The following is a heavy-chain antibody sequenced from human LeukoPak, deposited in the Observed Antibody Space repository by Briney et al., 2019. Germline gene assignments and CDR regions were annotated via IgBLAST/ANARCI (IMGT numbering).Heavy chain of an antibody. CDR2: INSDGSST. J-gene: IGHJ4*02. CDR1: GFTFSSYW. CDR3: ARSSGSYYLLN. D-gene: IGHD1-26*01. V-gene: IGHV3-74*01. Sequence: PGGSLRLSCAASGFTFSSYWIHWVRQAPGKGLVWVSRINSDGSSTSYADSVKGRFTISRDNAKNTLYLQMNSLRAEDTAVYYCARSSGSYYLLNWGQGTLVTVSS.